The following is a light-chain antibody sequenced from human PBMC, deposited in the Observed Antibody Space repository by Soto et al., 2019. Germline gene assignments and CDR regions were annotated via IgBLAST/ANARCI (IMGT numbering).Light chain of an antibody. CDR3: QQSYSLVRT. CDR1: QNISSY. J-gene: IGKJ4*01. V-gene: IGKV1-39*01. Sequence: DIQMTQSPSSLSASVGDRVTITCRASQNISSYLNWYQQKPGKAPNLVIYAAISLQSGVPSRFSGSGSGTDFTLTISSLQPEDFAAYYCQQSYSLVRTFGGGTKVDIK. CDR2: AAI.